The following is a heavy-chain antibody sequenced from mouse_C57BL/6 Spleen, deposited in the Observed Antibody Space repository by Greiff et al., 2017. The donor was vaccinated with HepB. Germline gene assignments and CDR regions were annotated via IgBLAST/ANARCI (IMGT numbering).Heavy chain of an antibody. Sequence: VKQSCKASGYTFTSYWMHWVKQRPGRGLEWIGRIDPNSGGTKYNEKFKSKATLTVDKPSSTAYMQLSSLTSEDSAVYYCARSHYGSRDFDYWGQGTTLTVSS. V-gene: IGHV1-72*01. CDR2: IDPNSGGT. CDR3: ARSHYGSRDFDY. D-gene: IGHD1-1*01. J-gene: IGHJ2*01. CDR1: GYTFTSYW.